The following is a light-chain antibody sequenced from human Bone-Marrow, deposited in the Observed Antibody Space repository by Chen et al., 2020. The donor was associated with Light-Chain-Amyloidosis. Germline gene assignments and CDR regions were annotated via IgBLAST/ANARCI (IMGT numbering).Light chain of an antibody. J-gene: IGLJ2*01. V-gene: IGLV3-25*03. CDR2: RDT. CDR1: DLPTKY. Sequence: SYELTQPPSVSVSPGQTARITCSGDDLPTKYAYWYQQKPGQAPVLVIHRDTERPSGIAERFYGSSSGTTATVTISGVKAEDEDDYHCQSADSSGTDEVIFGGGTKLTVL. CDR3: QSADSSGTDEVI.